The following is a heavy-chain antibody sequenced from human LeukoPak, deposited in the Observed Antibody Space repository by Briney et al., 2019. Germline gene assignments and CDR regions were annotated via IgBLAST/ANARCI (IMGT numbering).Heavy chain of an antibody. J-gene: IGHJ4*02. Sequence: SETLFLTCTVSGGSISSYYWSWIRQPPGKGLEWIGYIYYSGSTNYNPSLKSRVAISVDTSKNQFSLKLSSVTAADTAVYYCARGVGGLPTFDYWGQGTLVTVSS. D-gene: IGHD2-21*02. V-gene: IGHV4-59*01. CDR3: ARGVGGLPTFDY. CDR2: IYYSGST. CDR1: GGSISSYY.